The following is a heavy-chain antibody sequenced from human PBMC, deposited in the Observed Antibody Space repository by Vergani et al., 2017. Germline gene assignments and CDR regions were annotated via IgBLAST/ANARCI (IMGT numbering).Heavy chain of an antibody. CDR2: ISSDGSNK. CDR3: ARSGYCAHGVCYMTYYYYMDV. J-gene: IGHJ6*03. D-gene: IGHD2-8*01. V-gene: IGHV3-33*08. Sequence: QVQLVESGGGVVQPGRSLRLSCETSGLMFNNYGMHWVRQAPGKGLEWVAVISSDGSNKHYADSVKGRFTISRDNSQNTLYLQMDSLRAADTAVYYCARSGYCAHGVCYMTYYYYMDVWGKGTAVTVSS. CDR1: GLMFNNYG.